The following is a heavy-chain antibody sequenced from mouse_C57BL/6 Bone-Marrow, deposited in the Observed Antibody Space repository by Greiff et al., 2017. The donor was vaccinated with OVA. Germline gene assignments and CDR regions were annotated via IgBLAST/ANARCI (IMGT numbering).Heavy chain of an antibody. CDR3: ARHYEGDYYYAMDY. Sequence: EVQLVESGGDLVKPGGSLKLSCAASGFTFSSYSMSWVRQTPDKRLEWVATISSGGSYTYYPDSVKGRFTISRDNAKNTLYLQMSSLKSEDTAMYYCARHYEGDYYYAMDYWGQGTSVTVSS. D-gene: IGHD2-3*01. V-gene: IGHV5-6*01. J-gene: IGHJ4*01. CDR2: ISSGGSYT. CDR1: GFTFSSYS.